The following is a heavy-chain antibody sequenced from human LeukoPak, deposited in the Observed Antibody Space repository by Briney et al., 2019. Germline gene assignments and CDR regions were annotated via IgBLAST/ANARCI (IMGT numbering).Heavy chain of an antibody. V-gene: IGHV3-7*01. J-gene: IGHJ4*02. CDR3: ARDPFEGSADY. Sequence: GALRPSCAASGFTFSSYWMSWVRQAPGKGLGWVANIKQDGSEKYYVDSVKGRFTISRDNAKNSLYLQMNSLRAEDTAVYYCARDPFEGSADYWGQGTLVTVSS. D-gene: IGHD3-9*01. CDR1: GFTFSSYW. CDR2: IKQDGSEK.